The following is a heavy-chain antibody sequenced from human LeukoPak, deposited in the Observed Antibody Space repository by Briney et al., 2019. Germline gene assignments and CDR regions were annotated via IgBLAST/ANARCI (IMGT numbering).Heavy chain of an antibody. CDR1: NGSMTSDSYY. V-gene: IGHV4-39*02. CDR2: IFYSGKT. D-gene: IGHD2-2*03. Sequence: SETLSLTCSVSNGSMTSDSYYWAWVRQPPGKGLEWIGSIFYSGKTYYSASLKSRITVSLDTSKKNFSLRLSSVTAADTAVYYCARLWIVATWFDAWGQGALVTVSS. CDR3: ARLWIVATWFDA. J-gene: IGHJ5*02.